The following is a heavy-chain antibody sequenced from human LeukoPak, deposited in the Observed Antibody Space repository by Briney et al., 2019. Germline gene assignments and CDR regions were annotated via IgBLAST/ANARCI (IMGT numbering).Heavy chain of an antibody. CDR3: ARLGYYDSSGYYEETFAFDI. D-gene: IGHD3-22*01. J-gene: IGHJ3*02. CDR2: IYYSVST. Sequence: PSETLSLTSTVSGGSISSYYWSWIRQPPGKGLEWIGHIYYSVSTNYNPSLKSRVTISVDTSKKQFSLKLSSVTAADTPVYYCARLGYYDSSGYYEETFAFDIWGQGTMVTVSS. CDR1: GGSISSYY. V-gene: IGHV4-59*08.